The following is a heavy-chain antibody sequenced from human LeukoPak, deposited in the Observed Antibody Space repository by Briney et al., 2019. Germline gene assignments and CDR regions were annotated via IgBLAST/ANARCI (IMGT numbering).Heavy chain of an antibody. D-gene: IGHD5-12*01. V-gene: IGHV3-20*04. CDR1: GFTFDDFA. CDR2: INWNGGST. Sequence: PGGSLRLSCAASGFTFDDFAMSWVRQAPGKGLEWVSGINWNGGSTGYADSVKGRFTISRDNSKNTLYLQMNSLRAEDTAVYYCARDRGYSGYDLIPYFDYWGQGTLVTVSS. CDR3: ARDRGYSGYDLIPYFDY. J-gene: IGHJ4*02.